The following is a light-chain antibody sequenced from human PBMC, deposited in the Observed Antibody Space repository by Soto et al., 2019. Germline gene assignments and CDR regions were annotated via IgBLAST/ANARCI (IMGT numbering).Light chain of an antibody. CDR2: DVS. V-gene: IGLV2-14*01. CDR1: SSDVGGYNY. Sequence: QSALTQPASVSGSPGQSITISCTGTSSDVGGYNYVSWYQQHPGKAPKLMIYDVSNRPSGVPNRFSGSKSGNTASLTISGLQAEDEADYYGSSYKSSSTLLYVFGTGTKVTVL. CDR3: SSYKSSSTLLYV. J-gene: IGLJ1*01.